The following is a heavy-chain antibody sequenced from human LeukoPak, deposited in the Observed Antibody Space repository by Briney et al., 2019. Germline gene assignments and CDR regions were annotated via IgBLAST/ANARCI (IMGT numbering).Heavy chain of an antibody. V-gene: IGHV3-66*01. Sequence: HPGGSLRLSCAASGFTVRSNYMSWVRQAPGKGLEWVSFISSGGSTSCADSVKGRFTISRDSSKNTLYLQMKSLRAEDTALYYCSRDRMGTKSFDYWGQGTLVTVSS. CDR2: ISSGGST. CDR3: SRDRMGTKSFDY. CDR1: GFTVRSNY. J-gene: IGHJ4*02. D-gene: IGHD5-24*01.